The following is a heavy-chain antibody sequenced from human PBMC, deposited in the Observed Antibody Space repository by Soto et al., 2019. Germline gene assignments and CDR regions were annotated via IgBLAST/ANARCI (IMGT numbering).Heavy chain of an antibody. Sequence: SETLSLTCAVYGGSFSDYYWSWIRQPPGKGLEWIGEINHSGSTNYNPSLKSRITISVDTSKNQFSLKLSSVTAAYTAAYYCARVGIFGGGVDIWGQGTMVT. CDR1: GGSFSDYY. CDR2: INHSGST. D-gene: IGHD3-3*01. CDR3: ARVGIFGGGVDI. V-gene: IGHV4-34*01. J-gene: IGHJ3*02.